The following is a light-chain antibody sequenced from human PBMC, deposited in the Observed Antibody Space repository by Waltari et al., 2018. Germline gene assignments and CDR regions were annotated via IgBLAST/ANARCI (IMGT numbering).Light chain of an antibody. CDR2: SNN. Sequence: QSVLTQPPSASGTPGQRVFISCSGSSSNIGRNTVNWYQQLPATAPKLLIFSNNQRPPGVSDRFSGSKSGTSASLAISGLQSEDEADYYCAVWDGSLNGHVVFGGGTKLTVL. CDR1: SSNIGRNT. V-gene: IGLV1-44*01. J-gene: IGLJ2*01. CDR3: AVWDGSLNGHVV.